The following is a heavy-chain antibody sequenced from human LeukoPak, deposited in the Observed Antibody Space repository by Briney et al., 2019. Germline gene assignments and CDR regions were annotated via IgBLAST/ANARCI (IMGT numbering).Heavy chain of an antibody. J-gene: IGHJ4*02. V-gene: IGHV4-34*01. D-gene: IGHD3-22*01. Sequence: TSETLSLTCAVYGGSFSGSYWSWIRQPPGKGLEWIGEINHSGSTNYNPSLKSRVTISVDTSKNQFSLYLSSVTGADTAVYYCARRGGGYYPYYFDYWGQGTLVTVSS. CDR3: ARRGGGYYPYYFDY. CDR2: INHSGST. CDR1: GGSFSGSY.